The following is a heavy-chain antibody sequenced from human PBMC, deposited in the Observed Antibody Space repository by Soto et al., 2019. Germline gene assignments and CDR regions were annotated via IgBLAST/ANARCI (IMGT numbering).Heavy chain of an antibody. J-gene: IGHJ3*02. CDR1: GFSSSDYW. CDR2: INGDGSDR. V-gene: IGHV3-7*01. Sequence: ELQLVQSVGGLAQPGGSLRLSCIASGFSSSDYWMAWIRQVPGKGLELVAAINGDGSDRGYLESVEGRFTISRDNANNSVFLHLNTLTAEDTAVYFCTRDPSWGAFDIWGQGTMVTVSS. CDR3: TRDPSWGAFDI. D-gene: IGHD7-27*01.